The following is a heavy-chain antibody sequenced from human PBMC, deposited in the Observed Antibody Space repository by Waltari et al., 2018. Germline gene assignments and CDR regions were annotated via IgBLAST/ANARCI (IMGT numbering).Heavy chain of an antibody. D-gene: IGHD1-1*01. Sequence: QGQLVQSGAEIKKPGDSVKVPCQESGYTFPDYGVTWVRQAPGQGLEWMGWISGFNGHTNYAQKLQDRVTMTTDTSTSTAYMELRTLTSDDTAVYFCARAARLWNAVLWHFDLWGRGTLVTVSS. V-gene: IGHV1-18*01. CDR1: GYTFPDYG. J-gene: IGHJ2*01. CDR3: ARAARLWNAVLWHFDL. CDR2: ISGFNGHT.